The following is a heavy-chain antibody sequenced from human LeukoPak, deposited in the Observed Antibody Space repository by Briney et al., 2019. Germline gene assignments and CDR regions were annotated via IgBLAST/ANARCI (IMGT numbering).Heavy chain of an antibody. CDR3: ARDLPRSSGQNAFDI. Sequence: PSETLSLTCTVSGGSISSSSYYWGWIRQPPGKGLEWNGSIYYSGSTYYNPSLKSRVTISVDTSKNQFSLKLSSVTAADTAVYYCARDLPRSSGQNAFDIWGQGTMVTVSS. CDR2: IYYSGST. V-gene: IGHV4-39*07. J-gene: IGHJ3*02. D-gene: IGHD3-22*01. CDR1: GGSISSSSYY.